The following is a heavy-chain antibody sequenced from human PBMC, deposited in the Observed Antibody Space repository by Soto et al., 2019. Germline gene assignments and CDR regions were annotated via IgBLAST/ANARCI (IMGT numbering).Heavy chain of an antibody. V-gene: IGHV1-18*01. J-gene: IGHJ4*02. CDR2: ISASNGNT. CDR3: VREAAAGTLDY. Sequence: QVQLVQSGAEVKKPGASVKVSCKASGYTFTSYGISWVRQAPGQGLEWMGWISASNGNTNYAQKLQGRVTMTTDTSTSTASMELRSLRSDDTAVYYSVREAAAGTLDYWGQGTLVTVSS. D-gene: IGHD6-13*01. CDR1: GYTFTSYG.